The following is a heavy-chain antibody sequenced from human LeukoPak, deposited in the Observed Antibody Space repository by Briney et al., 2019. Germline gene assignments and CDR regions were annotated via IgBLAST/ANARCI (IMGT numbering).Heavy chain of an antibody. Sequence: ASVTVSCTSSGYTFTSYDINWVRQAPGQGLERMGMIIPSLGIANYAQKFQCRVTITSDKSTSTDYMELNSMRSDDEAVYYCASSGYDSFVGLDYWGQGTLVTVSS. CDR2: IIPSLGIA. CDR1: GYTFTSYD. J-gene: IGHJ4*02. V-gene: IGHV1-69*04. D-gene: IGHD5-12*01. CDR3: ASSGYDSFVGLDY.